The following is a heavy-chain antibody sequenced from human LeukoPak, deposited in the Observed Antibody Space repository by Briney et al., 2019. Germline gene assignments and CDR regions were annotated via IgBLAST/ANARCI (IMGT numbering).Heavy chain of an antibody. Sequence: GESLKISCKGSGYDFTNYWIGWVRQMPGKGLEWMGIINPGDSDTKYSPSFQGQVTISADKSITTAFLQWSSLKASDTAMYYCARRPRSDAFDIWGQGTMVTVSS. CDR1: GYDFTNYW. CDR2: INPGDSDT. J-gene: IGHJ3*02. V-gene: IGHV5-51*01. CDR3: ARRPRSDAFDI.